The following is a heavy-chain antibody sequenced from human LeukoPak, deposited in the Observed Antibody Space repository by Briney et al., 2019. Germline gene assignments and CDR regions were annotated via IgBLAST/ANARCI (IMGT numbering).Heavy chain of an antibody. V-gene: IGHV4-34*01. D-gene: IGHD3-3*01. J-gene: IGHJ6*02. CDR1: GGSFSGYY. CDR2: INHSGST. CDR3: ARQTYYDFWSGYYTGYYYYGMDV. Sequence: SETLSLTCAVYGGSFSGYYWSWIRQPPGKGLEWIGEINHSGSTNYNPSLKSRVTISVDTSKNQFSLKLSSVTAADTAVYYCARQTYYDFWSGYYTGYYYYGMDVWGQGTLVTVSS.